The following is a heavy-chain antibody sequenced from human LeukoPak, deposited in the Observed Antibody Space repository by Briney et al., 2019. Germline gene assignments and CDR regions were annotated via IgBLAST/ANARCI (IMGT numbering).Heavy chain of an antibody. Sequence: ASVKLSCTASGYTFTSYGIYWVRQATGQGLEWMGWMNPNSGNTGYAQKFQGRVTMTRNTSISTAYMELRSLRSEDTALYYCAIPRGSGSSVPDAFDIWGQGTMVTVSS. CDR1: GYTFTSYG. V-gene: IGHV1-8*02. CDR3: AIPRGSGSSVPDAFDI. D-gene: IGHD3-10*01. CDR2: MNPNSGNT. J-gene: IGHJ3*02.